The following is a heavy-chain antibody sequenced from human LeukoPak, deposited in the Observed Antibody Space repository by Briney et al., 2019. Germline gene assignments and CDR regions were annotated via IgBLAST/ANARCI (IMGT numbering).Heavy chain of an antibody. CDR3: ANEIRPNDY. CDR1: GFPFSSYW. CDR2: ISISGSKT. J-gene: IGHJ4*02. Sequence: GGSLRLSCVASGFPFSSYWMTWVRQAPGKGLEWVSAISISGSKTYYADSVKGRFTISRDNSKNTLYLQMNSLRAEDTAVYYCANEIRPNDYWGQGTQVTVSS. D-gene: IGHD4-17*01. V-gene: IGHV3-23*01.